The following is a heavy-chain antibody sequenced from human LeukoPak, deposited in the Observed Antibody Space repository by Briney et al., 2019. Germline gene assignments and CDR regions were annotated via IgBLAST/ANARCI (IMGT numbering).Heavy chain of an antibody. CDR2: INPNSGGT. D-gene: IGHD3-22*01. Sequence: GASVKVSCKASGYTFTGYYMHWVRQAPGQGLEWMGWINPNSGGTNYAQKFQGRVTMTRDTSISTAYMELSRLRSEDTAVYYCARDVRNYYDSSGYSDYWGQGTLVTVSS. CDR3: ARDVRNYYDSSGYSDY. J-gene: IGHJ4*02. V-gene: IGHV1-2*02. CDR1: GYTFTGYY.